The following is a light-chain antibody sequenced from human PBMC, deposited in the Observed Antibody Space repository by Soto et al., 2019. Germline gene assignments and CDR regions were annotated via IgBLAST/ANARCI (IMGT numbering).Light chain of an antibody. CDR3: QQYGALPPT. CDR2: GAS. J-gene: IGKJ4*01. V-gene: IGKV3-20*01. CDR1: QTVSNTY. Sequence: EIVLTQFPGAQSLSPGERVTLSCRASQTVSNTYLAWYQQKSGQAPKFLIYGASNRATGIPDRFSGSGSGTDFTLTISRLEPEGFAVYYCQQYGALPPTFGGGTKVEIK.